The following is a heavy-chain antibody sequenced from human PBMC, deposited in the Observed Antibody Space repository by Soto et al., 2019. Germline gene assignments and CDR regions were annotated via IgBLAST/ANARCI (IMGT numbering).Heavy chain of an antibody. Sequence: QVQLVQSGAEVKKPGASVKVSCKASGYTFTSSGMSWVRQAPGQGLEWMGWISAHTGSSEYAQRIQGIVTMTTDRSTSTAYVELRSLRSDDAAVYYCSRSICYQCSESRGYSFEAFDFWGPGTLVTVSS. CDR3: SRSICYQCSESRGYSFEAFDF. CDR1: GYTFTSSG. V-gene: IGHV1-18*01. J-gene: IGHJ3*01. CDR2: ISAHTGSS. D-gene: IGHD3-22*01.